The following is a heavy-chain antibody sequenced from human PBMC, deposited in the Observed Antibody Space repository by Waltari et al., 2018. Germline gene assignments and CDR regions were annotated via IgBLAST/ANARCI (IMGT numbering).Heavy chain of an antibody. CDR1: GFTFRSYA. V-gene: IGHV3-23*01. CDR2: ISGSGGST. J-gene: IGHJ3*02. Sequence: EVQLLESGGGLVQPGGSLGLSCSASGFTFRSYASSWVRQAPGKGLEWVSAISGSGGSTYYADSVKGRFTISRDNSKNTLYLQMNSLRAEDTAVYYCANAAVVVVAAEDAFDIWGQGTMVTVSS. CDR3: ANAAVVVVAAEDAFDI. D-gene: IGHD2-15*01.